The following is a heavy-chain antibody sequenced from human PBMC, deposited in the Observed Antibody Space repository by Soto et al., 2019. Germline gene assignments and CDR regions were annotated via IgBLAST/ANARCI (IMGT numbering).Heavy chain of an antibody. V-gene: IGHV1-69*06. CDR2: IIPIFGTA. Sequence: QVQLVQSGAEVKKPGSSVKVSCKASGGTFSSYAISWVRQAPGQGLEWMGGIIPIFGTANYAQKFQGRVTITADKSTSTAYMELSRLGSEDMAVYYCARDGEYYYGSGRGMDVWGQGPTVSVSS. J-gene: IGHJ6*01. D-gene: IGHD3-10*01. CDR3: ARDGEYYYGSGRGMDV. CDR1: GGTFSSYA.